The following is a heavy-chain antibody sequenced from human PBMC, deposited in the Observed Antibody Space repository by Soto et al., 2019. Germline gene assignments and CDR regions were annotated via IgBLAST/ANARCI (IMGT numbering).Heavy chain of an antibody. D-gene: IGHD5-12*01. Sequence: GGSLRLSCAVSGFTVSSNYMSWVRQAPGKGLEWVSVIYSGGSTYNADSVKGRFTISRDNSKNTLYLQMNSLRAEDTAVYYCAFQGGYGGPFDYWGQGTLVTVSS. CDR1: GFTVSSNY. CDR2: IYSGGST. J-gene: IGHJ4*02. V-gene: IGHV3-66*01. CDR3: AFQGGYGGPFDY.